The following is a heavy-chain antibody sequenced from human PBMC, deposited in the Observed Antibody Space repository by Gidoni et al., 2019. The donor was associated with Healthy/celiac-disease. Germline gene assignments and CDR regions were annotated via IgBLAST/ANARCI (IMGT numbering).Heavy chain of an antibody. V-gene: IGHV1-69*06. CDR1: GGTFRSYA. CDR2: IIPIFGTA. J-gene: IGHJ6*02. Sequence: QVQLVQSGAEVKKPGSSVKVACQASGGTFRSYAISWVRPAPGQGLEWMGGIIPIFGTANYAQKFQGRVTITADKSTSTAYMELSSLRSEDTAVDYCAAPPRSYCSSTSCYGGYYDYGMDVWGQGTTVTVSS. CDR3: AAPPRSYCSSTSCYGGYYDYGMDV. D-gene: IGHD2-2*01.